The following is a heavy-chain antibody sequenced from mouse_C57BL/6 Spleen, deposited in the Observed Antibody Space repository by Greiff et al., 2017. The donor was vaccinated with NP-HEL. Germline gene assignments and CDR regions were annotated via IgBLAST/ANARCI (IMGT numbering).Heavy chain of an antibody. Sequence: QVQLQQSGAELVKPGASVKISCKASGYAFSSYWMNWVKQRPGKGLEWIGQIYPGDGDTNYNGKFKGKATLTADKSSSTAYMQLSSLTSEDSAVYFCAKGIYGSSPLDYWGQGTTLTVSS. CDR3: AKGIYGSSPLDY. D-gene: IGHD1-1*01. J-gene: IGHJ2*01. CDR1: GYAFSSYW. CDR2: IYPGDGDT. V-gene: IGHV1-80*01.